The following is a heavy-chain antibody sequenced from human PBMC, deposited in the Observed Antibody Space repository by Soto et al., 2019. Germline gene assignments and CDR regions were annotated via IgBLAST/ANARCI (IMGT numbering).Heavy chain of an antibody. V-gene: IGHV1-69*13. CDR3: ARGNIAAAGIYYYGMDV. CDR2: IIPIFGTA. J-gene: IGHJ6*02. CDR1: GGTFSSYA. D-gene: IGHD6-13*01. Sequence: SVKVSCKASGGTFSSYAISWVRQAPGQGLEWMGGIIPIFGTANYAQKFQGRVTITADESTSTAYMELSSLRSEDTAVYYCARGNIAAAGIYYYGMDVWGQGTTVTVSS.